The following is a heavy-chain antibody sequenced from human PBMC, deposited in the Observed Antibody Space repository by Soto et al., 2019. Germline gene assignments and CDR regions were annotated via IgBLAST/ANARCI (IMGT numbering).Heavy chain of an antibody. CDR3: ARDPYYYDSSGSNFDY. V-gene: IGHV1-69*05. Sequence: ASVKVSCKASGCTFSSYAMSWVRQAPGQGLEWMGVIIPIFGTANYAQKFQGRVTMTTDTSTSTAYMELSSLRSEDTAVYYCARDPYYYDSSGSNFDYWGQGTLVTGSS. D-gene: IGHD3-22*01. CDR2: IIPIFGTA. J-gene: IGHJ4*02. CDR1: GCTFSSYA.